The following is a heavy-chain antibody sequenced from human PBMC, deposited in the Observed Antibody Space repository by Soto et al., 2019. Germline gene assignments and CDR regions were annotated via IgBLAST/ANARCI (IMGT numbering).Heavy chain of an antibody. CDR3: ARAGAATLSDF. V-gene: IGHV4-59*01. D-gene: IGHD2-15*01. J-gene: IGHJ4*02. Sequence: QVQLQESGPGLVKPSETLSLTCTVSGGSISNYYCSWIRQPPGKGLEWIGYIYYSGSANYNPSLTSRVTISVDTSTNQFSLKLSSVTAADTAVYYCARAGAATLSDFWGQGTLVTVSS. CDR1: GGSISNYY. CDR2: IYYSGSA.